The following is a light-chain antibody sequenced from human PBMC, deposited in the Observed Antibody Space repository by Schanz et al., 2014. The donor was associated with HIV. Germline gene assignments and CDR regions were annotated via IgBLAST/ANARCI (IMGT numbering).Light chain of an antibody. J-gene: IGKJ4*01. V-gene: IGKV3-15*01. CDR1: QSVSSN. CDR2: GAS. CDR3: QQRYNLFT. Sequence: EIVLTQSPATLSVSPGERATLSCRASQSVSSNLAWYQQKPGQAPRLLIYGASTRATGIPARFSGSGSGTEFTLTISSLEPEDFAVYYCQQRYNLFTFGGGTKVEIK.